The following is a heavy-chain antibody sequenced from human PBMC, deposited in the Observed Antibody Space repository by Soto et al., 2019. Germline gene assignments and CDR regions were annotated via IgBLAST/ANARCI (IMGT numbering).Heavy chain of an antibody. CDR1: GGSVSSGNYY. V-gene: IGHV4-61*01. D-gene: IGHD3-16*01. CDR2: IYYSGST. Sequence: QVQLQESGPGLVKPSETLSLTSTVSGGSVSSGNYYWSWIRQPPGKGLEWIGYIYYSGSTNYNPSLKSRVTISVDTSKNQFSLKLSSVTAADTAVYYCARVLRLGYGMDVWGQGTTVTVSS. CDR3: ARVLRLGYGMDV. J-gene: IGHJ6*02.